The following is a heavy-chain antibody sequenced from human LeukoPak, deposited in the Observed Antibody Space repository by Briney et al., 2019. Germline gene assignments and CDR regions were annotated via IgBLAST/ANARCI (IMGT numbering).Heavy chain of an antibody. J-gene: IGHJ3*02. CDR3: ARTSLWDDGSGYRPLDI. CDR1: GFTFSSCW. V-gene: IGHV3-7*02. CDR2: IKQDGSEK. Sequence: PGGSLRLSRAASGFTFSSCWMSWVRQAPGKGLEWVGNIKQDGSEKSYVDSVKGRFTISRDNAKNSLYLQMNSLRAEDTAVYYCARTSLWDDGSGYRPLDIWGQGTMVTVSS. D-gene: IGHD3-22*01.